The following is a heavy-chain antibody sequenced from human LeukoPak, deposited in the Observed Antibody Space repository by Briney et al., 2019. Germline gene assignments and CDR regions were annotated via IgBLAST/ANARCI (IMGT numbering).Heavy chain of an antibody. V-gene: IGHV1-18*01. D-gene: IGHD5-12*01. CDR2: ISVYNVNT. J-gene: IGHJ4*02. Sequence: ASVKVSCTASGYTFTSYGISWVRQAPGQGLEWMGWISVYNVNTNYAQKLQGRVTMTTDTSTSTVYMDLRSLRSDDTAVYYCARDYSGYDGFDYWGQGTLVTVSS. CDR1: GYTFTSYG. CDR3: ARDYSGYDGFDY.